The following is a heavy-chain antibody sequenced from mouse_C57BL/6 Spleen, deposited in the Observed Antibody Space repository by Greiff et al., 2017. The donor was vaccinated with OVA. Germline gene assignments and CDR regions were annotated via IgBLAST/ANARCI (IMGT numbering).Heavy chain of an antibody. Sequence: QVHVKQSGPELVKPGASVKISCKASGYAFSSSWMNWVKQRPGKGLEWIGRIYPGDGDTNYNGKFKGKATLTADKSSSTAYMQLSSLTSEDSAVYCGAREANYYGSSYQFAYWGQGTLVTVSA. CDR1: GYAFSSSW. CDR3: AREANYYGSSYQFAY. J-gene: IGHJ3*01. D-gene: IGHD1-1*01. CDR2: IYPGDGDT. V-gene: IGHV1-82*01.